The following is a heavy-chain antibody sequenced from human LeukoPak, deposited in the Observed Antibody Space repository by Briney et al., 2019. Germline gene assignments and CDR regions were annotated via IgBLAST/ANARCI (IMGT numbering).Heavy chain of an antibody. Sequence: PGGSLRLSCAASGFTFSDYYMSWIRQAPGKGLEWVSYISSSGSTIYYADSVKGRFTISRDNAKNSLYLQMNSLRAEDTAVYYCARDPAPPKQHGYCYYMDVWGKGTTVTVSS. CDR3: ARDPAPPKQHGYCYYMDV. J-gene: IGHJ6*03. CDR2: ISSSGSTI. V-gene: IGHV3-11*04. D-gene: IGHD6-13*01. CDR1: GFTFSDYY.